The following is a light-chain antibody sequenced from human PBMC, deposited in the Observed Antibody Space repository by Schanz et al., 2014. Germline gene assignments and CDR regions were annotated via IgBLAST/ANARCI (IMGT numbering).Light chain of an antibody. CDR2: KDD. CDR3: CSYAGNDGYV. V-gene: IGLV1-47*01. J-gene: IGLJ1*01. Sequence: QSVLTQPPSASGTPGQRVIISCSGTSSNIGGNFVYWYQQVSGTAPKLLIYKDDQRPSGVPDRFSGSKSGNTASLTISGLQAEDEADYYCCSYAGNDGYVFGSGTKVTVL. CDR1: SSNIGGNF.